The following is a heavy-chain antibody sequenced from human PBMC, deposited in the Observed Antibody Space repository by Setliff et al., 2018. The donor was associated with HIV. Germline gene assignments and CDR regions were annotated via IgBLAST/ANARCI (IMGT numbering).Heavy chain of an antibody. CDR2: INPGSGAT. V-gene: IGHV1-46*01. D-gene: IGHD2-15*01. Sequence: ASVKVSCKASGYTFTGYNLHWLRQAPGQGLEWMGVINPGSGATIYAQRFQGRLTMTRDTSTNTAYMELRSLRSDDSAIYYCARVLIGGRDIVVGAHDYWGQGTLVTVSS. CDR1: GYTFTGYN. J-gene: IGHJ4*02. CDR3: ARVLIGGRDIVVGAHDY.